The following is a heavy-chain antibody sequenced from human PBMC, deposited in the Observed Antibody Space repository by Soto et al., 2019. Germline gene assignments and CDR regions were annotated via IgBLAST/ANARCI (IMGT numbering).Heavy chain of an antibody. J-gene: IGHJ6*02. V-gene: IGHV3-23*01. D-gene: IGHD1-1*01. CDR3: AKQQGPGTPYYYAMDV. CDR2: IRSSGDRT. CDR1: GFTFSSYA. Sequence: GGSLRLSCAASGFTFSSYAMSWVRQAPGKGLEWVSVIRSSGDRTYYADSVKGRFTVSRDNSKNTLYMQMNSLRAEDTAVYYCAKQQGPGTPYYYAMDVWGQGTTVTVSS.